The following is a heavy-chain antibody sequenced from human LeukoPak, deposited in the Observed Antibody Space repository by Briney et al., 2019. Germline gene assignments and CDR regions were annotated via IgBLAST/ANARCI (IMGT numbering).Heavy chain of an antibody. D-gene: IGHD7-27*01. CDR3: AKDPINWGSIYFDC. CDR1: GFTFSSYG. V-gene: IGHV3-30*02. J-gene: IGHJ4*02. Sequence: PGGSLRLPCAASGFTFSSYGMHWVRQAPGKGLEWVAFIRYDGSNKYYADSVKGRFTISRDNSKNILYLQMNSLTAEDTAVYWCAKDPINWGSIYFDCWGQGTLVTASS. CDR2: IRYDGSNK.